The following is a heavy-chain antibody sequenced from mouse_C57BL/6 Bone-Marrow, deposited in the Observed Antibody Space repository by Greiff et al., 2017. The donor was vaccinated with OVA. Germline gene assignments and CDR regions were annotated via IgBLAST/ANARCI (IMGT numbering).Heavy chain of an antibody. CDR1: GYTFTSYW. CDR2: IHPNSGST. V-gene: IGHV1-64*01. D-gene: IGHD2-3*01. J-gene: IGHJ3*01. CDR3: AVYDGYYSWFSY. Sequence: QVQLQQPGAELVKPGASVKLSCKASGYTFTSYWMHWVKQRPGQGLEWIGMIHPNSGSTNYNEKFKSKATLTVDKSSSTAYMQLSSLTSEDSAVYYCAVYDGYYSWFSYWGQGTRVIVSA.